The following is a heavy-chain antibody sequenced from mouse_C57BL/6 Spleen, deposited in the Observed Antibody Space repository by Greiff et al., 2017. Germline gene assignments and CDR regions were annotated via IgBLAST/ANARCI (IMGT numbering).Heavy chain of an antibody. CDR3: ARETGKGAMDY. Sequence: EVQLQQSGPELVKPGASVKMSCKASGYTFTDYNMHWVKQSHGKSLEWIGYINPNNGGTSYNQKFKGKATLTVNKASSTAYMELRSLTSEDSAVYFYARETGKGAMDYWGQGTSVTVSS. CDR1: GYTFTDYN. J-gene: IGHJ4*01. D-gene: IGHD3-2*01. V-gene: IGHV1-22*01. CDR2: INPNNGGT.